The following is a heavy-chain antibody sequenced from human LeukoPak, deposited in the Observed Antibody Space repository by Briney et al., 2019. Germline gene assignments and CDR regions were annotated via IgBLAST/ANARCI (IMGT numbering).Heavy chain of an antibody. D-gene: IGHD1-26*01. V-gene: IGHV4-4*07. CDR2: IYTSGST. J-gene: IGHJ3*02. Sequence: PSETLSLTCTVSGGSISSYYWSWIRQPAGKGLERIGRIYTSGSTNYNPSLRSRVTMSVDTSKNQFSLKLSSVTAADTAVYYCARDNSGSSHAFDIWGQGTMVTVSS. CDR1: GGSISSYY. CDR3: ARDNSGSSHAFDI.